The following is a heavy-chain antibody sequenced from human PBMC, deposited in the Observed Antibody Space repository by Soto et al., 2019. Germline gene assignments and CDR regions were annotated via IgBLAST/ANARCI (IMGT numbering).Heavy chain of an antibody. Sequence: ASETLSLTCAVYGGSFSGYYWSWIRQPPGKGLEWIGEINHSGSTNYNPSLKSRVTISVDTSKNQFSLKLSSVTAADTAVYYCARGGIAVAGTWYYYYGMDVWGQGTTVTVSS. CDR3: ARGGIAVAGTWYYYYGMDV. D-gene: IGHD6-19*01. J-gene: IGHJ6*02. CDR1: GGSFSGYY. V-gene: IGHV4-34*01. CDR2: INHSGST.